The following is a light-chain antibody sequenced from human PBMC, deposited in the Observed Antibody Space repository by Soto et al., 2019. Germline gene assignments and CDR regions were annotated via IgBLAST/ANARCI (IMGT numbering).Light chain of an antibody. J-gene: IGKJ2*01. CDR3: QQFGSSIPHT. CDR1: QVIGSRY. V-gene: IGKV3-20*01. Sequence: DIVMTQSPGTLSLSPGERATISCRASQVIGSRYLAWYHQKSGQAPRLLIYGASSRATGIPDMFSGSGSGTEFTLTISRLEPEDFGVHYCQQFGSSIPHTFGQGTTRQI. CDR2: GAS.